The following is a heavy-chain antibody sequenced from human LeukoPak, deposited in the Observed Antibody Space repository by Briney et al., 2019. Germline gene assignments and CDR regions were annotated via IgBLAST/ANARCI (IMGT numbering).Heavy chain of an antibody. CDR1: GGSISSSSYY. J-gene: IGHJ5*02. D-gene: IGHD2-2*01. Sequence: SETLSLTCTVSGGSISSSSYYWGWLRQPPGKGLEWIGEINHSGSTNYNPSLKSRVTISVDTSKNQFSLKLSSVTAADTAVYYCARRAGIVILPAAPNWFDPRGQGTLVTVSS. CDR3: ARRAGIVILPAAPNWFDP. V-gene: IGHV4-39*07. CDR2: INHSGST.